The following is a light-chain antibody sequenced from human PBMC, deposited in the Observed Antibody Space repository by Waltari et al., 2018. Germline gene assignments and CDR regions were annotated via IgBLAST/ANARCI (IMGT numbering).Light chain of an antibody. Sequence: EVVMTQSPATLSVSPGERATLSCRASQSVSSNLAWYQQRPGQAPRLLSYGASTSATGIPARFSGSGSGTEFTLTISSLQSEDFAIYYCQQYNNWLTWTFGQGTKVEIK. CDR1: QSVSSN. J-gene: IGKJ1*01. V-gene: IGKV3-15*01. CDR3: QQYNNWLTWT. CDR2: GAS.